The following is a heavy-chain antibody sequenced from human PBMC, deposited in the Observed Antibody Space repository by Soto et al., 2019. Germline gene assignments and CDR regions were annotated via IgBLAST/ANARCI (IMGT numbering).Heavy chain of an antibody. J-gene: IGHJ6*02. Sequence: SVKVSCKASGGPFSSYAISWVRQAPGQGLEWMGGIIPIFGTANYAQKFQGRVTITADKSTSTAYMELSSLRSDDTAVYYCAREGDYYGIDVSGQATTVTV. CDR3: AREGDYYGIDV. V-gene: IGHV1-69*06. CDR2: IIPIFGTA. CDR1: GGPFSSYA.